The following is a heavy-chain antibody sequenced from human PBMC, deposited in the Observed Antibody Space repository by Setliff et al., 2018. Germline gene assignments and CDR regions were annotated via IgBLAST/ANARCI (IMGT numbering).Heavy chain of an antibody. V-gene: IGHV5-51*01. CDR2: IHPDDSDT. D-gene: IGHD3-10*01. CDR3: ARIGVAGGYYFDY. Sequence: GESLKISCKGSGYTFTSYWIGWVRQAPGEGLEWMGVIHPDDSDTRYSPSFQGQVTISADKSISTAYLQWNSLKASDIAMYYCARIGVAGGYYFDYWGQGTLVTVSS. J-gene: IGHJ4*02. CDR1: GYTFTSYW.